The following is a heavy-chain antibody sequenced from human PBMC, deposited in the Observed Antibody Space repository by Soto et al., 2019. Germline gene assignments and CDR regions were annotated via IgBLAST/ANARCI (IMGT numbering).Heavy chain of an antibody. CDR3: ARDDYGGNSGDYYYYGMDV. V-gene: IGHV3-48*02. CDR1: GFTFSSYS. J-gene: IGHJ6*02. D-gene: IGHD4-17*01. Sequence: PGGSLRLSCAASGFTFSSYSMNWVRQAPGKGLEWVSYISSSSSTIYYADSVKGRFTVSRDNAKNSLYLQMNSLRDEDTAVYYCARDDYGGNSGDYYYYGMDVWGQGATVTVSS. CDR2: ISSSSSTI.